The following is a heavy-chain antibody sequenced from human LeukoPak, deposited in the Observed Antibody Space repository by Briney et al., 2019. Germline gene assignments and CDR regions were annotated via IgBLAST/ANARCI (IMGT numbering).Heavy chain of an antibody. V-gene: IGHV4-59*01. CDR1: GGSISSYY. Sequence: SETLSLTCTVSGGSISSYYWSWIRQPPGKGLEWIGYIYYSGSTNYNPSLKSRVTISVDTSKNQFFLKLSSVTAADTAVYYCARDLGRYDSSGYYYWVWFDPWGQGTLVTVSS. CDR2: IYYSGST. CDR3: ARDLGRYDSSGYYYWVWFDP. D-gene: IGHD3-22*01. J-gene: IGHJ5*02.